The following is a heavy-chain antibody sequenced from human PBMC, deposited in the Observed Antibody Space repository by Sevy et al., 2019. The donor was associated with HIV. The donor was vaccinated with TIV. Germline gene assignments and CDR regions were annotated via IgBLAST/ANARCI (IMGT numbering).Heavy chain of an antibody. CDR2: ISSYSYI. CDR1: GFTFTSYS. J-gene: IGHJ4*02. Sequence: GGSLRLSCEASGFTFTSYSMNWVRQAPGKGLEWVSSISSYSYISYADSVKGRFTVSRDNAKNSLYLQMSSVRAEDMAVYYCARDGGNYFDYWGQGTLVTVSS. CDR3: ARDGGNYFDY. D-gene: IGHD3-16*01. V-gene: IGHV3-21*01.